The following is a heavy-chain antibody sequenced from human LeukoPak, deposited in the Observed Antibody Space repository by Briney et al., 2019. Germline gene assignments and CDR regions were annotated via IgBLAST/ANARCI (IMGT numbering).Heavy chain of an antibody. V-gene: IGHV4-39*06. CDR2: IYYSGST. D-gene: IGHD1-26*01. J-gene: IGHJ4*02. CDR3: ARDGGFWKVGAPPRFDY. Sequence: SETLSLTCTVSGGSISSSSYYWGWIRQPPGKGLEWIGSIYYSGSTYYNPSLKSRVTMSVDTSKNQFPLKLSSVTAADTAVYYCARDGGFWKVGAPPRFDYWGQGTLVTVSS. CDR1: GGSISSSSYY.